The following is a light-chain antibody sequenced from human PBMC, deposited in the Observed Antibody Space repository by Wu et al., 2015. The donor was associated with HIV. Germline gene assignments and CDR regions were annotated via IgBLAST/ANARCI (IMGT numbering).Light chain of an antibody. CDR3: QQRLNWPLT. CDR1: QSVSSSY. CDR2: GAS. V-gene: IGKV3D-20*02. Sequence: EIVLTQSPGTLSLSPGERATLSCRASQSVSSSYLAWYQQKPGQAPRLLIYGASSRATGIPDRFSGSGSGTDFFLTISRLEPEDFATYSCQQRLNWPLTFGQGTRLEIK. J-gene: IGKJ5*01.